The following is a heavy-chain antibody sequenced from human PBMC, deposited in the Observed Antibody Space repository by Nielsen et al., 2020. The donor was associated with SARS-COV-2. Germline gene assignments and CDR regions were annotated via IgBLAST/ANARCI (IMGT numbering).Heavy chain of an antibody. CDR1: GYTFTGYY. J-gene: IGHJ6*02. V-gene: IGHV1-2*02. D-gene: IGHD3-10*01. Sequence: ASVKVSCKASGYTFTGYYMHWVRQAPGQGLEWMGWINPNSGGTNYAQKFQGRVTMTRDTSISTAYMELSRLRSDDTAVYYCARLGVTMVRGVNHYYYGMDVWGQGTTVTVSS. CDR2: INPNSGGT. CDR3: ARLGVTMVRGVNHYYYGMDV.